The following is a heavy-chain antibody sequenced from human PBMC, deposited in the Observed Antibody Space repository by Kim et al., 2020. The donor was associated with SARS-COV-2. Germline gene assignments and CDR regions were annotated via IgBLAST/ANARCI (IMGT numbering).Heavy chain of an antibody. CDR3: AKKYCSSTSCPKFGVGYSDY. CDR1: GFTFSSYA. Sequence: GGSLRLSCAASGFTFSSYAMSWVRQAPGKGLEWVSVIAASGAVTNYADSVKGRFTISRDNSENTLYLQMNSLRAEDTAIYYCAKKYCSSTSCPKFGVGYSDYWGQGTLVTVSS. V-gene: IGHV3-23*01. D-gene: IGHD2-2*01. CDR2: IAASGAVT. J-gene: IGHJ4*02.